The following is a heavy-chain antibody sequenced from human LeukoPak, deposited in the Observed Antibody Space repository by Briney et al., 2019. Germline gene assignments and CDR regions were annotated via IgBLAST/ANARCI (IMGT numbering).Heavy chain of an antibody. CDR1: GFTFSRYW. CDR2: IKQDGSEK. V-gene: IGHV3-7*01. Sequence: GGSLRLSCAASGFTFSRYWMSLVRQAPGKGLEWVANIKQDGSEKYYVDSVKGRFTISRDNAKNSLYLQMNSLRAEDTAVYYCAKYYYDTSGYYGNWGQGTLVTVSS. J-gene: IGHJ4*02. D-gene: IGHD3-22*01. CDR3: AKYYYDTSGYYGN.